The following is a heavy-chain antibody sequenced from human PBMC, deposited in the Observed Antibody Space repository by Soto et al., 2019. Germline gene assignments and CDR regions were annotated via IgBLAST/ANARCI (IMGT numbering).Heavy chain of an antibody. Sequence: PGGSLRLSCAASGFTFSSYAMSWVRQAPGKGLEWVSAISGSGGSTYYADSVKGRFTISRDNSKNTLYLQMNSLRAEDTAVYYCAKDLDHPDYYDSSGYLYYFDYWGQGTLVTVSS. V-gene: IGHV3-23*01. CDR1: GFTFSSYA. D-gene: IGHD3-22*01. CDR3: AKDLDHPDYYDSSGYLYYFDY. J-gene: IGHJ4*02. CDR2: ISGSGGST.